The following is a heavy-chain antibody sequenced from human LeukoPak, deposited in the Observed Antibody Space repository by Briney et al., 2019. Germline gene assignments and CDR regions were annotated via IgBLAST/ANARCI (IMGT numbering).Heavy chain of an antibody. D-gene: IGHD3-16*01. V-gene: IGHV3-64*01. CDR1: GLTLSSYA. CDR3: ASGGTYTANTLSEF. J-gene: IGHJ4*02. Sequence: GGSLRLSCAASGLTLSSYAMHWVRQAPGKGLEYVSGIRRDGGSTYYANSVKGRFTISRDNSRNTLYLQMGSLRFEDMGVYYCASGGTYTANTLSEFWGQGTLVTVSS. CDR2: IRRDGGST.